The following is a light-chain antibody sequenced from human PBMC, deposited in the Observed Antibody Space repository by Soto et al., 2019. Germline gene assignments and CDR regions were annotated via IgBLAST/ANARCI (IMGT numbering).Light chain of an antibody. CDR3: QQYNNWPPWT. CDR1: QSVSSN. J-gene: IGKJ1*01. V-gene: IGKV3-15*01. CDR2: GAS. Sequence: EIVMTQSPATLSVSPGERATLSCRASQSVSSNLAWYQQKPGQAPRLLIYGASTRGTGIPARFSGSGSGTEFTRTISSLQSEDFAVYYCQQYNNWPPWTFGQGTKVEIK.